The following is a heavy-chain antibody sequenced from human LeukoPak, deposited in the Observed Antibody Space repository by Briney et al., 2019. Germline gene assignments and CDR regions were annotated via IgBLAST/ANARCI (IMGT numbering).Heavy chain of an antibody. CDR1: GGSISSYY. CDR3: ARDRIYGSGSDHFDY. D-gene: IGHD3-10*01. J-gene: IGHJ4*02. Sequence: PSETLSLTCTVSGGSISSYYWSWIRQPPGKGLEWIGYIYYSGSTNYNPSLKSRVTISVDTSKNQFSLKLSSVTAADTAVYYCARDRIYGSGSDHFDYWGQGTLVTVS. V-gene: IGHV4-59*12. CDR2: IYYSGST.